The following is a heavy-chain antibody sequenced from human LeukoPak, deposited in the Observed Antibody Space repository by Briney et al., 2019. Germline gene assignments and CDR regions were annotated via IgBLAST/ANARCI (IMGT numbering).Heavy chain of an antibody. V-gene: IGHV4-4*07. D-gene: IGHD1-26*01. CDR1: GGSISSYY. Sequence: SETLSLTCTVSGGSISSYYWSWIRQPAGKGLEWIGRIYSSGSTTYNPSLKSRVTMSVDTSKNQFSLKVTSVIAADTAVYYCARGLTYTGSHRNFDSWGQGALVTVSS. CDR3: ARGLTYTGSHRNFDS. CDR2: IYSSGST. J-gene: IGHJ4*02.